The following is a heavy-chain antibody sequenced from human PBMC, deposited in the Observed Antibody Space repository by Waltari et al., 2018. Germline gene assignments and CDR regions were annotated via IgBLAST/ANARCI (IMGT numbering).Heavy chain of an antibody. CDR3: TRATAVSFDY. V-gene: IGHV3-74*01. CDR1: VFSFRNDS. CDR2: INPDGSSI. D-gene: IGHD6-19*01. Sequence: EVQLVESGGGLVLPGGSLRLSCTSSVFSFRNDSLHWVRQAPGKGLEWVSRINPDGSSISHADSVRGRFTITRDNAKNTLYLQMNSLRVDDTAVYYCTRATAVSFDYWGLGTLVTVSS. J-gene: IGHJ4*02.